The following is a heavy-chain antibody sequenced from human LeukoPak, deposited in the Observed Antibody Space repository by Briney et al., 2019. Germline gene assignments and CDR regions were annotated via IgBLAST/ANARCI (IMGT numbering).Heavy chain of an antibody. Sequence: PGRSLRLSCAASGFTFSSYGMHWVRQAPGKGLEWVAVISYDGSNKYYADSVNGRFTISRDNSKNTLSLQMNSLRAEDTAVDYCAESPSGRSRISRFDYWGQGILVTVSS. CDR3: AESPSGRSRISRFDY. J-gene: IGHJ4*02. D-gene: IGHD1-26*01. V-gene: IGHV3-30*18. CDR1: GFTFSSYG. CDR2: ISYDGSNK.